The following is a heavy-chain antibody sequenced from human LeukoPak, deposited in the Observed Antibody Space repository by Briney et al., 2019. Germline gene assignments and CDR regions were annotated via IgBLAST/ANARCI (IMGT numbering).Heavy chain of an antibody. CDR1: GGTFSRYA. CDR3: AKVMSFDLRPEAGDDPAMDAFDV. CDR2: VIPIFGST. V-gene: IGHV1-69*13. D-gene: IGHD2-21*01. Sequence: SVKVSCKTSGGTFSRYAFVWVRQAPGQGLEWMGGVIPIFGSTKYAQKFQGRVTIIADESTSTAYMELRSLRSEDTAVYFCAKVMSFDLRPEAGDDPAMDAFDVWGQGTMVIVSS. J-gene: IGHJ3*01.